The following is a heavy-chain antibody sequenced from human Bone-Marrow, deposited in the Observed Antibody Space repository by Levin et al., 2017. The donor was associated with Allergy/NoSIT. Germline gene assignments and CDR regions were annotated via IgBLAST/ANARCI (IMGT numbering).Heavy chain of an antibody. CDR2: IKSKIDGGTT. CDR1: GLTFSDAW. V-gene: IGHV3-15*01. J-gene: IGHJ3*02. CDR3: TRDSGYDYGAFNI. Sequence: LSLTCVVSGLTFSDAWMSWVRQAPGKGLEWVGRIKSKIDGGTTDYIAPVKGRFTISRDDSKSTLYLQMNSLKTEDTAVYCCTRDSGYDYGAFNIWGQGTMVTVSS. D-gene: IGHD5-12*01.